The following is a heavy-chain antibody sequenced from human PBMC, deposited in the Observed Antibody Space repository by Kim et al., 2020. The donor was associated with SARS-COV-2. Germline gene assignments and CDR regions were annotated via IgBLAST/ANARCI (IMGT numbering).Heavy chain of an antibody. J-gene: IGHJ5*02. CDR2: INSDGSST. D-gene: IGHD3-10*01. Sequence: GGSLRLSCAASGFTFSSYWMHWVRQAPGKGLVWVSRINSDGSSTSYADSVKGRFTISRDNAKNTLYLQMNSLRAEDTAVYYCARGGYYYGSGSYYWSPNWFDHWGQGTLVTVSS. V-gene: IGHV3-74*01. CDR1: GFTFSSYW. CDR3: ARGGYYYGSGSYYWSPNWFDH.